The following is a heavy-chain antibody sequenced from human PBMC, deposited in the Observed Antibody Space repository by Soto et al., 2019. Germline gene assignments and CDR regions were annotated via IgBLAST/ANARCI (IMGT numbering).Heavy chain of an antibody. CDR1: GFTFSSYG. CDR3: ARDPLPGAFYYYYGMDV. V-gene: IGHV3-33*01. Sequence: PGGSLRLSCAASGFTFSSYGMHWVRQAPGKGLEWVAVIWYGGSNKYYADSVKGRFTISRDNSKNTPYLQMNSLRAEDTAVYYCARDPLPGAFYYYYGMDVWGQGTTVTVSS. CDR2: IWYGGSNK. J-gene: IGHJ6*02. D-gene: IGHD3-10*01.